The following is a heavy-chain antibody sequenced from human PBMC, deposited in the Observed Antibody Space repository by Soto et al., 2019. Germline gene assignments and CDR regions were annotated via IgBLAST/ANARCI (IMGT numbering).Heavy chain of an antibody. CDR2: ISGSGGST. V-gene: IGHV3-23*01. J-gene: IGHJ4*02. Sequence: GGSLRLSCAASGFTFSSYAMSWVRQAPGKGLEWVSAISGSGGSTYYADSVKGRFTISRDNSKNTLYLQMNSLRAEDTAVYYRAKPRGPVEYYFDYWGQGTLVTVSS. CDR3: AKPRGPVEYYFDY. CDR1: GFTFSSYA.